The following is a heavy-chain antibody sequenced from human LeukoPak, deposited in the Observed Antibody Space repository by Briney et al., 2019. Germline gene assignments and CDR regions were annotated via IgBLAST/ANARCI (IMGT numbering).Heavy chain of an antibody. D-gene: IGHD1-1*01. V-gene: IGHV1-2*02. J-gene: IGHJ4*02. CDR1: GYTFTGYY. CDR3: ARDRGGGPTGVDYFDY. CDR2: INPNSGGT. Sequence: VASVKVSFKASGYTFTGYYMHWVRQAPGQGLEWMGWINPNSGGTNYAQKFQGRVTMTRDTSISTAYMELSRLRSDDTAVYYCARDRGGGPTGVDYFDYWGQGTLVTVSS.